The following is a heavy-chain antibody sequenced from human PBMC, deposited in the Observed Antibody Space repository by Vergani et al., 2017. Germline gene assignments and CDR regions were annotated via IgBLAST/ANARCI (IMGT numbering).Heavy chain of an antibody. D-gene: IGHD3-3*01. Sequence: QVQLQQWGAGLLKPSETLSLTCAVYGGSFSGYYWSWIRQPPGKGLEWIGEINHSGSTNYNPSLKSRVTISVDTSKNQFSLKLSSVTAADTAVYYCARLGTKTYYDFWSGLERGFDYWGQGTLVTVSS. CDR2: INHSGST. J-gene: IGHJ4*02. V-gene: IGHV4-34*01. CDR1: GGSFSGYY. CDR3: ARLGTKTYYDFWSGLERGFDY.